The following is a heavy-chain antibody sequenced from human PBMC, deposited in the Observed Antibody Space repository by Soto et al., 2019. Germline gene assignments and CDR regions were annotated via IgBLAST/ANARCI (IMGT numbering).Heavy chain of an antibody. D-gene: IGHD3-16*01. CDR1: GYTFNSYY. V-gene: IGHV1-2*02. J-gene: IGHJ4*02. CDR3: VRVGLNRNYDFDF. Sequence: QVQLVQSGAEVKKPGASVKVSCKASGYTFNSYYIHWVRQAPGQGLEWMGWINPNSDVTGYAQSFQGRVTMTRDMSMTTDYMDLTRFRSDDTAVYYCVRVGLNRNYDFDFWGQGTLITVSS. CDR2: INPNSDVT.